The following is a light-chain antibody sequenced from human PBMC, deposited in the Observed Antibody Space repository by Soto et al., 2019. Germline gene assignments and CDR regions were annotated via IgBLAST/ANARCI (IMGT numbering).Light chain of an antibody. Sequence: DIQMTQSPSTLSASVGDTVTITCRASQSISSWLAWYKQKPGKAPNLLIYKASSLASGVPSRFSGSGSGTDFSLTITSLQPDDFATYYCQQYNGYSRTFGQGTKVDIK. J-gene: IGKJ1*01. CDR2: KAS. V-gene: IGKV1-5*03. CDR3: QQYNGYSRT. CDR1: QSISSW.